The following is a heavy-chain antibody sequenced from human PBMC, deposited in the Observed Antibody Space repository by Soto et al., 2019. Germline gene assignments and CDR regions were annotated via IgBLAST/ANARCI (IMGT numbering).Heavy chain of an antibody. CDR3: ARAPPPLYSSSWYYTPANWFDP. D-gene: IGHD6-13*01. Sequence: ASVKVSCKASGYTFTSYDINWVRQATGQGLEWMGWMNSNSGNTGYAQKFQGRVTMTRNTSISTAYMELSSLRSEDTAVYYCARAPPPLYSSSWYYTPANWFDPWGQGTLVTVSS. CDR2: MNSNSGNT. CDR1: GYTFTSYD. J-gene: IGHJ5*02. V-gene: IGHV1-8*01.